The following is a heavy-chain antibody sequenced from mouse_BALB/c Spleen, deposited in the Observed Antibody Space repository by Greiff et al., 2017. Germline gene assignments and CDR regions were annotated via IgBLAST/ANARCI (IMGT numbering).Heavy chain of an antibody. CDR2: ISSGSSTI. J-gene: IGHJ4*01. CDR1: GFTFSSFG. D-gene: IGHD2-13*01. CDR3: ARGTWGEMDY. Sequence: EVQLVESGGGLVQPGGSRKLSCAASGFTFSSFGMHWVRQAPEKGLEWVAYISSGSSTIYYADTVKGRFTISRDNPKNTLFLQMTSLRSEDTAMYYCARGTWGEMDYWGQGTTLTVSS. V-gene: IGHV5-17*02.